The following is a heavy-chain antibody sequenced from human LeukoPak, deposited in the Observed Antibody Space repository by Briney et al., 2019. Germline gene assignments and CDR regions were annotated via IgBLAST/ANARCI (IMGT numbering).Heavy chain of an antibody. D-gene: IGHD3-9*01. J-gene: IGHJ4*02. CDR3: AKIETYYDILTGYDGGYFDY. Sequence: PGGSLRLSCAASGFNFSRYAMSWVRQAPGKGLEWVSAISGSGGSTYYADSVKGRFTISRDNSKNTLYLQMNSLRAEDTAVYYCAKIETYYDILTGYDGGYFDYWGQGTLVTVSS. V-gene: IGHV3-23*01. CDR2: ISGSGGST. CDR1: GFNFSRYA.